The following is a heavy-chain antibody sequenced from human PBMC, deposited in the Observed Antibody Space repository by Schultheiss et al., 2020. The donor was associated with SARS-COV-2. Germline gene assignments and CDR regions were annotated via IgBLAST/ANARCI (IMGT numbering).Heavy chain of an antibody. Sequence: GESLKISCTASGFTFSTNSMNWVRQAPGKGLEWVAVMSYDGSDKYYADSVKGRFTISRDNSKNTLYLQMNSLRAEDTAVYYCARDGEATGYYFDYWGQGTLVTVSS. V-gene: IGHV3-30*04. CDR2: MSYDGSDK. CDR3: ARDGEATGYYFDY. J-gene: IGHJ4*02. CDR1: GFTFSTNS. D-gene: IGHD5-12*01.